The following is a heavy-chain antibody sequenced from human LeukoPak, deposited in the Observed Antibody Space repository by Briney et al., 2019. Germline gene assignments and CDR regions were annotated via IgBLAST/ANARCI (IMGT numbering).Heavy chain of an antibody. J-gene: IGHJ4*02. CDR1: GFTLSDYH. CDR3: AKDVYGDYGGLDY. D-gene: IGHD4-17*01. Sequence: GGSLRLSCAASGFTLSDYHMNWVRQAPGMGLEWLSSITTISHYIYYAGAVRGRFTISRDNAKNSLYLQMNSLRAEDTAVYYCAKDVYGDYGGLDYWGQGTLVTVSS. CDR2: ITTISHYI. V-gene: IGHV3-21*04.